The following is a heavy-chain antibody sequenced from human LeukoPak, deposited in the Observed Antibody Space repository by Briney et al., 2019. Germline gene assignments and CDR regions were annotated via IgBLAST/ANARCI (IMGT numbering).Heavy chain of an antibody. CDR3: ARGRRQLWLKTPFDY. V-gene: IGHV4-59*08. J-gene: IGHJ4*02. D-gene: IGHD5-18*01. Sequence: SETLSLACTVSGGSISNYYWNWIRQPPGKGLEWIGYIYYTGSTYYNPSLKSRITISLDTSKNQFSLELSSVTAAGTAVYYCARGRRQLWLKTPFDYWGQGTLVTVSS. CDR1: GGSISNYY. CDR2: IYYTGST.